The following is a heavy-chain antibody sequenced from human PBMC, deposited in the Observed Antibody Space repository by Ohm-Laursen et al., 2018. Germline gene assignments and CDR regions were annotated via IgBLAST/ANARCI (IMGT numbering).Heavy chain of an antibody. CDR3: AREVVVVASVFDY. Sequence: EASVKVSCKASGYTFTSYDINWVRQATGQGLEWMGWMNPNSGNTGYAQKFQGRVTMTRNTSISTAYMELSSLRSEDTAVYYCAREVVVVASVFDYWGRGTLVTVSS. J-gene: IGHJ4*02. CDR2: MNPNSGNT. CDR1: GYTFTSYD. D-gene: IGHD2-15*01. V-gene: IGHV1-8*01.